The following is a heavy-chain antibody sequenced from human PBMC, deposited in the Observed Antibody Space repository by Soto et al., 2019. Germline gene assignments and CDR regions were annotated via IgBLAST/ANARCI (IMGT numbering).Heavy chain of an antibody. CDR2: IYYSGST. CDR3: ARVYCSGGSCYEFDY. V-gene: IGHV4-31*03. Sequence: VQLQESGPDLVKPSQTLSFPCTFSGGSISSGGYYWGWIPQPPGKGLEWFGYIYYSGSTYYNPSLKSRVTISVDTSKNQFSLKLSSVTAADTAVYYCARVYCSGGSCYEFDYWGQGTLVTVSS. CDR1: GGSISSGGYY. J-gene: IGHJ4*02. D-gene: IGHD2-15*01.